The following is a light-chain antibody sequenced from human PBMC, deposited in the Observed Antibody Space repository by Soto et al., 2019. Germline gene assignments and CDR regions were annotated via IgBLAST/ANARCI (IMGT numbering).Light chain of an antibody. CDR1: QDISNY. J-gene: IGKJ4*01. V-gene: IGKV1-33*01. CDR3: QQYDNLPVT. Sequence: DIQMTQSPSSLSASVGDRVTITCQASQDISNYLNGYQQKPGKAPKLLICDASNLETGVPSRFSGSGSGTDFTFTISSLQPEDIATYYCQQYDNLPVTFGGGTKVEIK. CDR2: DAS.